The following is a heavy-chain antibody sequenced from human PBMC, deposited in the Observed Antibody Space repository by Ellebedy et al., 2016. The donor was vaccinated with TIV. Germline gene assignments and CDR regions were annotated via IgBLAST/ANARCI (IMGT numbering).Heavy chain of an antibody. Sequence: ASVKVSCXASGYTFTSYYMHWVRQAPGQGLEWMGIINPSGGSTSYAQKFQGRVTMTRDTSTSTVYMELSSLRSEDTAVYYCARGSLWPNYYYYYGMDVWGQGTTVTVSS. V-gene: IGHV1-46*01. J-gene: IGHJ6*02. CDR3: ARGSLWPNYYYYYGMDV. D-gene: IGHD1-26*01. CDR2: INPSGGST. CDR1: GYTFTSYY.